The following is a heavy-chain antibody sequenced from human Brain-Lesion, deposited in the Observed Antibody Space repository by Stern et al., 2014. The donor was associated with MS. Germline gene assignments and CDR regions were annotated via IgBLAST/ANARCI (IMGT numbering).Heavy chain of an antibody. D-gene: IGHD1-26*01. CDR1: GGSISSGTSY. CDR3: ARGHWELLGNNFFDY. CDR2: LHARGAT. Sequence: VQLVESGPGLVKPSQTLSLTCTVSGGSISSGTSYWSWIRQPAGGGLEWIGRLHARGATYYNPSLKSRVTISGDPSKNQFSLNLSSVTAADTAVYYCARGHWELLGNNFFDYWGQGTLVTVSS. J-gene: IGHJ4*02. V-gene: IGHV4-61*02.